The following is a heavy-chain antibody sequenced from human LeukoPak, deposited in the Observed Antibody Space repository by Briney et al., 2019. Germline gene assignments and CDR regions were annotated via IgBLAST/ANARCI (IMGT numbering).Heavy chain of an antibody. CDR3: AKGPVFWSADLY. Sequence: PGGSLRLSCAASGFTFSSYGMHWVRQAPGTGLERVAFMRYDGSNKYYADSVKGRFTISRDNSKNTLYLKMNSLRAEDTAVYYGAKGPVFWSADLYWGQGTWSPSPQ. CDR2: MRYDGSNK. CDR1: GFTFSSYG. V-gene: IGHV3-30*02. D-gene: IGHD3-3*01. J-gene: IGHJ4*02.